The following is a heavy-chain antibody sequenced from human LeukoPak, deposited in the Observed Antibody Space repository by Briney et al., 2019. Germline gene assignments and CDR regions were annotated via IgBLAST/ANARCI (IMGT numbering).Heavy chain of an antibody. CDR3: ARVYSKYYYDSSGYFRRRIKVYYFDY. CDR2: IIPIFGTA. D-gene: IGHD3-22*01. J-gene: IGHJ4*02. CDR1: GGTFSSYA. Sequence: GASVKVSCTASGGTFSSYAISWVRQAPGQGLEWMGGIIPIFGTAKYAQKFQGRVTITVDKSTSTAYMELSSLRSEDTAVYYCARVYSKYYYDSSGYFRRRIKVYYFDYWGQGTLVTVSS. V-gene: IGHV1-69*06.